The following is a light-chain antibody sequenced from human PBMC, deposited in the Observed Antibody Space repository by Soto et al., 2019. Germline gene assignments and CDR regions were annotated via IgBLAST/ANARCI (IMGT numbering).Light chain of an antibody. CDR3: SSYGGNNNLA. Sequence: QSVLTQPPSASGSPGQSVTISCTGTTNDIGKYNYVSWYQQHPGKAPKLMIYEVTKRPSGVPDRFSGSKSANTASLTVSGIQAEDEADYYCSSYGGNNNLAFGGGTKLTVL. J-gene: IGLJ2*01. CDR2: EVT. CDR1: TNDIGKYNY. V-gene: IGLV2-8*01.